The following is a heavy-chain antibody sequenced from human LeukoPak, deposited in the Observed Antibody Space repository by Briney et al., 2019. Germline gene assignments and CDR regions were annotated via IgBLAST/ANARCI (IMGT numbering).Heavy chain of an antibody. D-gene: IGHD3-3*01. Sequence: SETLSLTCTVSGGSISSGGYYRSWIRQHPGKGLEWIGYIYYSGSTYYNPSLKSRVTISVDTSKNQFSLKLSSVTAADTAVYYCAREAYDFWSGFSTNWFDPWGQGTLVTVSS. J-gene: IGHJ5*02. CDR1: GGSISSGGYY. V-gene: IGHV4-31*03. CDR3: AREAYDFWSGFSTNWFDP. CDR2: IYYSGST.